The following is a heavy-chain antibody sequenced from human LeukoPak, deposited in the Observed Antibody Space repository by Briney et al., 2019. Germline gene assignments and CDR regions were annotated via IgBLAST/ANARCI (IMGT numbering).Heavy chain of an antibody. J-gene: IGHJ4*02. CDR2: IDSDGHPT. CDR1: GFTFSSSW. Sequence: GGSLRLSCAASGFTFSSSWMHWVRQAPGKGLVWVSRIDSDGHPTTYADSLKGRFTISRDNARHTLYLQMNGLSAEDTAVYYCATAPQVTAILDWGQGTLVTVSS. V-gene: IGHV3-74*01. D-gene: IGHD2-21*02. CDR3: ATAPQVTAILD.